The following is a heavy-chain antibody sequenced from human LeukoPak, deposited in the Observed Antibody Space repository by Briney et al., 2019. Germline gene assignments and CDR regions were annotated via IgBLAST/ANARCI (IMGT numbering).Heavy chain of an antibody. CDR3: ARGRSGLAAAGTYDY. CDR1: VYTFTSSD. J-gene: IGHJ4*02. CDR2: INPNSGRT. D-gene: IGHD6-13*01. V-gene: IGHV1-8*01. Sequence: SVKVSCKASVYTFTSSDINWVRQAAGQGLEWMGWINPNSGRTGYAQKFQGRVTMTANTSISTAYMELSSLRFDDTAVYYCARGRSGLAAAGTYDYWGQGTLITVSS.